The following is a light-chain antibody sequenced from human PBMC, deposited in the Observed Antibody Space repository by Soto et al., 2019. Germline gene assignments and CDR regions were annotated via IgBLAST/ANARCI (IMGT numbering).Light chain of an antibody. CDR2: KAS. CDR1: QTIGDW. Sequence: DIQMTQSPSTLSASVGDRVSITCRASQTIGDWLAWYQQSPGKAPKVLIYKASSLESGVPSRFSGSGSGTEFTLTISSLQPDDFATYYCLQYNSYSATFGQGTKVEIK. V-gene: IGKV1-5*03. CDR3: LQYNSYSAT. J-gene: IGKJ1*01.